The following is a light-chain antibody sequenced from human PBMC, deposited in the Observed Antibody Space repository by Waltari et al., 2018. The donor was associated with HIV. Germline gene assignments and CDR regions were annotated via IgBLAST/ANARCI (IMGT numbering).Light chain of an antibody. V-gene: IGLV2-23*02. CDR3: CSYAGSTNWV. CDR1: SSDDGTYNL. Sequence: QSALTQPASVSGSPGQSITIPCTGTSSDDGTYNLVPWYQQRPGKAPKLIISEVSQRPAGVSNHFSGSKSANTASLTISGLQAEDEADYYCCSYAGSTNWVFGGGTKLTVL. J-gene: IGLJ3*02. CDR2: EVS.